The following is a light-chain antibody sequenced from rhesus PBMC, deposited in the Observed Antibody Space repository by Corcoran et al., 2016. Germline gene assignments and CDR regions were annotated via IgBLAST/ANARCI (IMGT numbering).Light chain of an antibody. J-gene: IGKJ4*01. CDR3: QQYSSWPLT. CDR2: GSP. Sequence: EIVMTQSPVTLSLSAGERATLSCRASQIVSNRLAWYQQKPGQAPRRVIYGSPSRATGIPNRFSGSGSGTEFTLTISTLEPEDFSYYDCQQYSSWPLTFGGGTKVEIK. CDR1: QIVSNR. V-gene: IGKV3-42*03.